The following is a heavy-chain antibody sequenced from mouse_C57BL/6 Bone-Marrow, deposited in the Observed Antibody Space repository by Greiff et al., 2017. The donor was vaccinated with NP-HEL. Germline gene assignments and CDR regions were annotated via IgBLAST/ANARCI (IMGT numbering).Heavy chain of an antibody. CDR1: GFTFSDYY. CDR2: ISNGGGST. Sequence: DVKLVESGGGLVQPGGSLKLSCAASGFTFSDYYMYWVRQTPEKRLEWVAYISNGGGSTYYPDTVKGRFTISRDNAKNTLYLQRSRLKSEDTAMYYCARLLFYAMDYWGQRTSVTVSS. V-gene: IGHV5-12*01. J-gene: IGHJ4*01. CDR3: ARLLFYAMDY.